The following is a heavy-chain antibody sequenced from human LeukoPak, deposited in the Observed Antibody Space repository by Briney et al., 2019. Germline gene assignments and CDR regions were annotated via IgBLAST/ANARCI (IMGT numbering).Heavy chain of an antibody. Sequence: SGTLSLTCAVSGGSISSSDWWSWVRQPPGMGLEWIGEIHHTGSTNYNPSLKCRVTISVDTSKNQFSLKLSSVTAADTAVYYCARGRPFYCSSTSCYGFDYWGQGTLVTVSS. CDR1: GGSISSSDW. V-gene: IGHV4-4*02. J-gene: IGHJ4*02. D-gene: IGHD2-2*01. CDR3: ARGRPFYCSSTSCYGFDY. CDR2: IHHTGST.